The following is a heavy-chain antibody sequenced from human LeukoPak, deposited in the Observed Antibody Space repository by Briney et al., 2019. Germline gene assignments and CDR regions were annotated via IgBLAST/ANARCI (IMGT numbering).Heavy chain of an antibody. V-gene: IGHV4-34*11. CDR1: GGSFSGYY. J-gene: IGHJ5*02. D-gene: IGHD6-13*01. CDR3: ARHGAAAQDYIWFDP. CDR2: IYYTGRT. Sequence: PSETLSLTCAVYGGSFSGYYWSWIRQPPGKGLEWIGYIYYTGRTNYNPSLKSRVTISVDTSRNQFSLNLSSVTAADTAVYYCARHGAAAQDYIWFDPWGQGTLVTVSS.